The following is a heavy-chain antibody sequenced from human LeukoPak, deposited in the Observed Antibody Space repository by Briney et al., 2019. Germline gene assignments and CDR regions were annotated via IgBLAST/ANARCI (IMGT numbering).Heavy chain of an antibody. CDR2: VRYDGSDK. CDR1: GFTLSHHG. V-gene: IGHV3-33*01. J-gene: IGHJ4*02. D-gene: IGHD1-14*01. Sequence: GRSLRLSCIASGFTLSHHGMHWVRRPPGKGLEWVEFVRYDGSDKYYADSVKGRFTVSRDNSNNALDLQMNTLTVEDTAVYYCARALSSTGGSYYFDSWGQGTLVTVSS. CDR3: ARALSSTGGSYYFDS.